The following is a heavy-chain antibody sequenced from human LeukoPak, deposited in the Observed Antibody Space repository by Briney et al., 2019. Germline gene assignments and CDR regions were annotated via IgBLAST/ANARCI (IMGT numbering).Heavy chain of an antibody. D-gene: IGHD3-16*01. V-gene: IGHV4-4*09. Sequence: SETLSPTCNVSGGSLSSHYWSWIRQAPGKGLEWIGFIYSGSTKYNPSLKSRVAISMDTSKNQISLILNSVAAADTAVYYCARGRGPLRVEFGDWGHGTLVTISS. CDR2: IYSGST. CDR3: ARGRGPLRVEFGD. J-gene: IGHJ4*01. CDR1: GGSLSSHY.